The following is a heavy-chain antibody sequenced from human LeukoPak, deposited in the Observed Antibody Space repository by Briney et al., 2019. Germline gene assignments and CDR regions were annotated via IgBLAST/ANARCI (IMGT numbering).Heavy chain of an antibody. Sequence: GGSLRLSCAASGFTFSSYAMSWVRQAPGKGLEWVSAISGSGGSTYYADSVKGRFTISRDNSKNTLYLRMNSLRAEDTAIYYCAKRIVVVVAATYYWGQGTLVIVSS. D-gene: IGHD2-15*01. J-gene: IGHJ4*02. CDR1: GFTFSSYA. CDR2: ISGSGGST. V-gene: IGHV3-23*01. CDR3: AKRIVVVVAATYY.